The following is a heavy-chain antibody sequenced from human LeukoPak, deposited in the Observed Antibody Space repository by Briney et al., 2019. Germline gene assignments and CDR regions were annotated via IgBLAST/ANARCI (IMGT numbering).Heavy chain of an antibody. D-gene: IGHD6-6*01. J-gene: IGHJ4*02. CDR2: IYSGGSS. CDR3: ARVGGIAALLYYFDY. Sequence: GGSLRLSCAASGFTVTNNDMSWVRQAPGTGLEWVSLIYSGGSSYYVDSVKGRFTISRDYSKNTLYLEMNSLRAEDTAVYYCARVGGIAALLYYFDYWGQGTLVTVSS. V-gene: IGHV3-53*01. CDR1: GFTVTNND.